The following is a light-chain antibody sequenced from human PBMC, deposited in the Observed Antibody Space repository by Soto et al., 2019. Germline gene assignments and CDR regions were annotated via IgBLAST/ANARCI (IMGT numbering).Light chain of an antibody. CDR1: SSNIRSNY. Sequence: QAVVTQPPSASGTPGQRVTISCSGSSSNIRSNYVYWYQQLPGTAPKLLIYRNNQRPSGVPDRFSGSKSGTSASLAISGLRSEDEADYYCAAWDDSLSGFYVFGTGTKLTVL. J-gene: IGLJ1*01. CDR2: RNN. CDR3: AAWDDSLSGFYV. V-gene: IGLV1-47*01.